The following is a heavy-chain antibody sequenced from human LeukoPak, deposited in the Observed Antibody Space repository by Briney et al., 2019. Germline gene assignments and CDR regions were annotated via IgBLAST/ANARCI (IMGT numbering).Heavy chain of an antibody. CDR1: GGSFTSYG. CDR3: ARDSGKGGYNGDY. Sequence: SVKVSCKASGGSFTSYGISWVRQAPGQGLEWMGKIIPIFGTANYAQKFQGRVTITTDESTSTAYMELSSLRSEDTAVYYCARDSGKGGYNGDYWGQGTLVTVSS. D-gene: IGHD5-24*01. V-gene: IGHV1-69*05. J-gene: IGHJ4*02. CDR2: IIPIFGTA.